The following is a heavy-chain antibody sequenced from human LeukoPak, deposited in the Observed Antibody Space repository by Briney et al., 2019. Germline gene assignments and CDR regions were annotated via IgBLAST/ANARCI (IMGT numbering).Heavy chain of an antibody. Sequence: PGRSLRLSCAASGFTFSSYGMHWVRQAPGKGLEWVAVIWYDGSNKYYADSVKGRFTISRDNAKNTLYPQMNSLRADDTSVYYCARDSPAYNWNYGIFDYWGQGTLVTVSS. CDR1: GFTFSSYG. CDR2: IWYDGSNK. D-gene: IGHD1-7*01. CDR3: ARDSPAYNWNYGIFDY. J-gene: IGHJ4*02. V-gene: IGHV3-33*01.